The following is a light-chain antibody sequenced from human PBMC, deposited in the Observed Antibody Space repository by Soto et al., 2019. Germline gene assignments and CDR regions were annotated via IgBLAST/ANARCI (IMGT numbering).Light chain of an antibody. V-gene: IGKV1-9*01. CDR1: QDISSY. J-gene: IGKJ4*01. CDR3: QQLRSYPST. Sequence: IQVTQSPSALSASVGDRVTITCRASQDISSYLAWYQQKPGKAPTLLIYAASTLQTEVPARFSGSGFGTDFPLTISSLQAEVFASYYCQQLRSYPSTFGGGTKVDIK. CDR2: AAS.